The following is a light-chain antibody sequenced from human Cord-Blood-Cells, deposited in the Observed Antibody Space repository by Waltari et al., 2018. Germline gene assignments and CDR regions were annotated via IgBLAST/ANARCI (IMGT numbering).Light chain of an antibody. V-gene: IGLV2-14*01. CDR3: SSYTSSSTLV. J-gene: IGLJ2*01. CDR2: EVS. CDR1: SSDVGGYNY. Sequence: QSALTQPASVSGSPGQSITISCTGTSSDVGGYNYVSWYQQHPGKAPKLMIYEVSNRPSWVSNRFSGSNAGNTASLTISGLQAEDEADYYCSSYTSSSTLVFGGGTKLTVL.